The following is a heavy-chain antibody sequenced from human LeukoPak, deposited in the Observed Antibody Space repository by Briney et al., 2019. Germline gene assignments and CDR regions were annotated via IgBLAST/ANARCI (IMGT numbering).Heavy chain of an antibody. CDR1: GGSISSGGYY. Sequence: SETLSLTCTVSGGSISSGGYYWSWIRQHPGKGLEWIGYIYYSGSTYYNPSLKSRVTISVDTSKNQFSLKLSSVTAADTAVYYCARDRLNGIPDYWGQGTLVTVSS. D-gene: IGHD1-26*01. J-gene: IGHJ4*02. CDR3: ARDRLNGIPDY. CDR2: IYYSGST. V-gene: IGHV4-31*03.